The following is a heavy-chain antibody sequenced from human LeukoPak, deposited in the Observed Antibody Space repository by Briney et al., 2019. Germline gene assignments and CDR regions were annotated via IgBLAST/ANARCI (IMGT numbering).Heavy chain of an antibody. J-gene: IGHJ4*02. CDR3: ARKGRNFDY. Sequence: GGSLRLSCAASGFTFSSYWLHWVRQAPGKGLEWISYISSSGSTIYYADSVKGRFTISRDNAKNSLYLQMNSLRAEDTAVYYCARKGRNFDYWGQGTLVTVSS. CDR2: ISSSGSTI. V-gene: IGHV3-48*04. CDR1: GFTFSSYW.